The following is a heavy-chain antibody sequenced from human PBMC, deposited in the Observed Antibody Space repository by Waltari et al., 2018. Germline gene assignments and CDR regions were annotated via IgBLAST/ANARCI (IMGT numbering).Heavy chain of an antibody. Sequence: QVQLVESGGGVVQPGRSLRLSCAASGFTFSSYAMPWVCQAPGKGLEWVAVISYDGSNKYYVDSVKGRFTISRDNSKNTLYLQMNSLRAEDTAVYYCARDVYDSSGPDYWGQGTLVTVSS. CDR3: ARDVYDSSGPDY. V-gene: IGHV3-30*04. D-gene: IGHD3-22*01. CDR2: ISYDGSNK. J-gene: IGHJ4*02. CDR1: GFTFSSYA.